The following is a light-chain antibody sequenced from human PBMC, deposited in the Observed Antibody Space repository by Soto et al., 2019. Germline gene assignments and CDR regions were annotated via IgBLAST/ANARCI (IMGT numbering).Light chain of an antibody. J-gene: IGKJ5*01. CDR3: QQYNSYPIT. V-gene: IGKV1-5*03. CDR2: KAS. CDR1: QSISSW. Sequence: DIQMTQSPSTLSASVGDRVTITCRASQSISSWLAWYQQKQGKAPKLLIYKASSLESGVPSRFSGSGSGTELTINISSLQPDDGETYYGQQYNSYPITFGQGTRLEIK.